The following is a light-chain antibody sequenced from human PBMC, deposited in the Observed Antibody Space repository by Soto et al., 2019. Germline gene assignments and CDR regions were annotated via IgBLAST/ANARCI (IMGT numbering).Light chain of an antibody. CDR2: KAS. CDR3: QQYNSYLYT. Sequence: DIQMTQSPSTLSASVGDRVTITCRASQSISSWLAWYQQKPGKAPKLLIYKASSLESGVPSRFSGSGSGTEFTLTISSLQPDDSATYYCQQYNSYLYTFGHGTKLEIK. J-gene: IGKJ2*01. CDR1: QSISSW. V-gene: IGKV1-5*03.